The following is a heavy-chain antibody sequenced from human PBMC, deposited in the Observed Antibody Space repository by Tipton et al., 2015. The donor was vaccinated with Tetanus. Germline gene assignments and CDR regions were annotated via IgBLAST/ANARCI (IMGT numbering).Heavy chain of an antibody. D-gene: IGHD3-22*01. J-gene: IGHJ4*02. Sequence: TASGFIFSSYGIHWVRQAPGKGLEWVSYISSSGNTINYADSVRGRFTISRDNAKNSLHLQMNSLRAEDTAVYYCASGWGHFYDSSGYYLAKDSWGQGTLVTVSS. CDR1: GFIFSSYG. CDR2: ISSSGNTI. V-gene: IGHV3-48*03. CDR3: ASGWGHFYDSSGYYLAKDS.